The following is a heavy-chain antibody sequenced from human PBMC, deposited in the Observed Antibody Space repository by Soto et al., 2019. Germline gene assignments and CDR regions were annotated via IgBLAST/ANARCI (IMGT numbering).Heavy chain of an antibody. D-gene: IGHD5-12*01. V-gene: IGHV3-23*01. CDR3: AKDLRATTSRGVFDI. CDR2: ISGSGGST. J-gene: IGHJ3*02. Sequence: GGSLRLSCAASGFTFSSYAMSWVRQAPGKGLEWVSGISGSGGSTYYADSVKGRFTISRDNSKNTLYLQMNSLRDEDTAVYYCAKDLRATTSRGVFDIWGQGTMVTVSS. CDR1: GFTFSSYA.